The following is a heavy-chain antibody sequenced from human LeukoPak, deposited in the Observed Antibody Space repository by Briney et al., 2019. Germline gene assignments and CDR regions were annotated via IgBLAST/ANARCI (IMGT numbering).Heavy chain of an antibody. Sequence: GGSLRLSCAASGFTFSSYSMNWVRQAPGKGLEWVSSISSSSGYIYYADSVKGRFTISRDNAKNSLYLQMNSLRAEDTAVYYCARDKQHDYGDYGMDVWGQGTTVTVSS. CDR3: ARDKQHDYGDYGMDV. V-gene: IGHV3-21*01. CDR2: ISSSSGYI. D-gene: IGHD4-17*01. J-gene: IGHJ6*02. CDR1: GFTFSSYS.